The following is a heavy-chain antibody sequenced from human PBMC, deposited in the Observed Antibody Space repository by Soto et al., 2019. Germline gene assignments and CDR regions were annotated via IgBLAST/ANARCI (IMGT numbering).Heavy chain of an antibody. Sequence: QVQLVQSGAEVKKPGSSVKVSCKTSGGTFSTYSIVWVRQAPREGLEWMGGIIPIFGTANYAQKFQDRVTITADKSTNTAFMELSSLKSEDTAMYYCASSSGNNYGVGTNYYFDYXXXXTLVTVSS. CDR2: IIPIFGTA. CDR3: ASSSGNNYGVGTNYYFDY. V-gene: IGHV1-69*06. J-gene: IGHJ4*01. CDR1: GGTFSTYS. D-gene: IGHD1-26*01.